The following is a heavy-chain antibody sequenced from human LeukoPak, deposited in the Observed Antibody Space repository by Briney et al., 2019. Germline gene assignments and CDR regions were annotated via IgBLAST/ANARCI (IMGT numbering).Heavy chain of an antibody. CDR3: ARRPAIFMDGVYYYSMDV. CDR1: GFTFSTYW. D-gene: IGHD2-2*01. CDR2: IKQDGSDT. V-gene: IGHV3-7*03. Sequence: GGSLRLSCAASGFTFSTYWMSWVRRAPGKGLEWVANIKQDGSDTYSVDSVRGRFTISRDNAKNSLFLQMHSLRAEDTAVYYCARRPAIFMDGVYYYSMDVWGQGTTVTVSS. J-gene: IGHJ6*02.